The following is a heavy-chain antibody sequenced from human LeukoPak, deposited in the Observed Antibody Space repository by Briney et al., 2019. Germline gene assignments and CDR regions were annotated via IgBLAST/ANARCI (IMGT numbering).Heavy chain of an antibody. CDR1: GFTFSSYW. Sequence: GGSLRLSCAAPGFTFSSYWTHWVRQAPGKGLLWVSRINSDGSSTTYADSVKGRFTVSRDNSKNTLYLQMNGLRAEDTAVYYCAKRGITIFGVVPPGYYYMDVWGKGTTVTVSS. V-gene: IGHV3-74*01. CDR3: AKRGITIFGVVPPGYYYMDV. J-gene: IGHJ6*03. CDR2: INSDGSST. D-gene: IGHD3-3*01.